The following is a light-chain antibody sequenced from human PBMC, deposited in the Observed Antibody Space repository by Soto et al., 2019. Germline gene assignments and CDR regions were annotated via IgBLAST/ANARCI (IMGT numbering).Light chain of an antibody. CDR3: QQYSNRYT. Sequence: EIVMTQSPATLSVSPGERATLSCRASQSVSSSLAWYQHKPGQAPRLLIYGASIRATGIPGRLSGSGSGTEFTLTISSLQSEDFAAYYCQQYSNRYTFGQGTKLEIK. J-gene: IGKJ2*01. CDR2: GAS. V-gene: IGKV3D-15*01. CDR1: QSVSSS.